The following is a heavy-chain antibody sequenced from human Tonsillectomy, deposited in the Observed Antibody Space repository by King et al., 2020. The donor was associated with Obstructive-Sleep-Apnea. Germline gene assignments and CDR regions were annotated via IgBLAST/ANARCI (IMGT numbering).Heavy chain of an antibody. V-gene: IGHV4-31*03. J-gene: IGHJ4*02. CDR1: GGSISSGGYY. D-gene: IGHD3-16*01. CDR3: ARKGASVSIDY. CDR2: IYYSGST. Sequence: QLQESGPGLVKPSQTLSLTCTVSGGSISSGGYYWSWIRQHPGKGLEWIGYIYYSGSTYYNPTLTSRVTISVDTSKNQFSLKLSSVTAADTAVYYCARKGASVSIDYWGQGTLVTVSS.